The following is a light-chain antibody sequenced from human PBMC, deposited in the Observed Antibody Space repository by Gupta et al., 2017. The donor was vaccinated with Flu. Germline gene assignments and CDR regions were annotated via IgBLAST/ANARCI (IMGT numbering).Light chain of an antibody. CDR1: TGAVTSGYY. J-gene: IGLJ3*02. CDR3: LLYYGGAWV. CDR2: SSI. Sequence: QTVVTQEPSLTVSPGGPLTLPCPSSTGAVTSGYYPNWFQQKPGQAPRALIYSSINKHSWTPARFSGSLLGGKAALTLSGVQPEDEAEYYCLLYYGGAWVFGGGTKLTVL. V-gene: IGLV7-43*01.